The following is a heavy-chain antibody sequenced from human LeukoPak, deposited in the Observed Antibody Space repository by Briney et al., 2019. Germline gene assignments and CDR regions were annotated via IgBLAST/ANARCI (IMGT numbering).Heavy chain of an antibody. Sequence: PGGSLRLSCAASGFTFSSYWMSWVRQAPGKGLEWVANIKQDGSETYYVDSVKGRFTISRDNAKNSLYLQMNSLRAENTAVYYCASCNLMYDFWSGYKLPDYWGQGTLVTVSS. CDR1: GFTFSSYW. V-gene: IGHV3-7*01. CDR3: ASCNLMYDFWSGYKLPDY. D-gene: IGHD3-3*01. CDR2: IKQDGSET. J-gene: IGHJ4*02.